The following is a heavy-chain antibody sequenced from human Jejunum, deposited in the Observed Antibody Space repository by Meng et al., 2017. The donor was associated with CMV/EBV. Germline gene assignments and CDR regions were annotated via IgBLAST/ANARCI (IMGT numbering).Heavy chain of an antibody. J-gene: IGHJ4*02. CDR3: VRVDTMTTFLLDS. CDR2: ISYTGST. V-gene: IGHV4-39*07. Sequence: SGGSFRSTSYHWGWVRQSPGKGLEWVGSISYTGSTYYNPSLERRLTISVDRSKNQFSLRLTTATAADAAVYYCVRVDTMTTFLLDSWGPGTLVTVSS. D-gene: IGHD4-11*01. CDR1: GGSFRSTSYH.